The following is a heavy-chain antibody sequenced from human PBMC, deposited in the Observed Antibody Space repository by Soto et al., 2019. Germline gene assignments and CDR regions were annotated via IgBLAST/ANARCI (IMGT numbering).Heavy chain of an antibody. J-gene: IGHJ4*02. CDR2: INMDGSST. D-gene: IGHD4-4*01. CDR1: GFTFSSDW. CDR3: ALGPRSVYGNDY. V-gene: IGHV3-74*01. Sequence: EVQLVESGGGLVQPGGSLRLSCAASGFTFSSDWMHWVRQAAGKGLVWVSRINMDGSSTNYADSVKGRFTISRDNAKNTWYLQMNSLRADDTAVYYSALGPRSVYGNDYWGQGALVTVSS.